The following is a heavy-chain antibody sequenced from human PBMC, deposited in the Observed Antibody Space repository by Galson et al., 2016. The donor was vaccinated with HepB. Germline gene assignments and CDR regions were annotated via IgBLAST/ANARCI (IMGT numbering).Heavy chain of an antibody. Sequence: SLRLSCAASGFTFNSYWMSWVRQAPGKGLEWVANIKQDGSEKSYVDSVKGRFTISRDNAKSSFYLQMNNLRAEDTGVYYCARDMYTTARDYWGQGTLVTVSS. D-gene: IGHD2/OR15-2a*01. CDR3: ARDMYTTARDY. CDR2: IKQDGSEK. J-gene: IGHJ4*02. CDR1: GFTFNSYW. V-gene: IGHV3-7*01.